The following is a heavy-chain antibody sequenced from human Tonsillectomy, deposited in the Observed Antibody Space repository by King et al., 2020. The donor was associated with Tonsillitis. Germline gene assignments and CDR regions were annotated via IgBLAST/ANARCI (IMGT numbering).Heavy chain of an antibody. CDR1: GYTFNNYG. D-gene: IGHD2-2*01. CDR2: ISAYNANT. Sequence: QLVQSGAEVKKPGASVKVSCKASGYTFNNYGFSWVRQAPGQGLEWMGWISAYNANTHYAQELQGRVTMTTDTSTSTAYMELRSLRSDDTAVYYCATESIVVPTASHYWGQGTLVTVSS. CDR3: ATESIVVPTASHY. V-gene: IGHV1-18*04. J-gene: IGHJ4*02.